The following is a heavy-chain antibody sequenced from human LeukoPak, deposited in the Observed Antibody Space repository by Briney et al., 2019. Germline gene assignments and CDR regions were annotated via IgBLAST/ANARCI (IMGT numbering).Heavy chain of an antibody. D-gene: IGHD3-10*01. CDR3: ARDPLLYGSGSYSY. Sequence: SETLSLTCTVSGYSISSGYYWGWIRQPPGKGLEWIGSIYHSGSTYYNPSLKSRVTISVDTSKNQFSLKLSSVTAADTAVYYCARDPLLYGSGSYSYWGQGTLVTVSS. CDR2: IYHSGST. J-gene: IGHJ4*02. V-gene: IGHV4-38-2*02. CDR1: GYSISSGYY.